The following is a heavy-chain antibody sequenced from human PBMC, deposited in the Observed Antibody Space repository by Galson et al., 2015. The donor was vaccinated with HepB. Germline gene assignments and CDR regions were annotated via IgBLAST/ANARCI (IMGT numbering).Heavy chain of an antibody. CDR2: IYHSGTT. CDR3: ARDRGSGLDY. V-gene: IGHV4-30-2*01. CDR1: GGSITSGGNS. J-gene: IGHJ4*02. Sequence: TLSLTCAVSGGSITSGGNSWTWIRQPPGEGPEWIGYIYHSGTTYYNPSLNSRLTISVDRSRNQFSLKLSSVTAADTAVYFCARDRGSGLDYWGQGILVTVSS. D-gene: IGHD6-19*01.